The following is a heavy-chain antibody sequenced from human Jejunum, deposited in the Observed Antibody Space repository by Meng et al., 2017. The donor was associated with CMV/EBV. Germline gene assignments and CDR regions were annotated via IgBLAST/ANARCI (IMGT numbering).Heavy chain of an antibody. CDR1: GFIVESRV. CDR3: AKSHDTAGGVFAS. Sequence: CAASGFIVESRVKHWVRQGPGKGLEWVSIISGDGGNTYDIDSVKGQFTISRDNSKNSLSLQMNNLRTEDTALYYCAKSHDTAGGVFASWGQGTLVTVSS. J-gene: IGHJ5*02. D-gene: IGHD6-25*01. V-gene: IGHV3-43*02. CDR2: ISGDGGNT.